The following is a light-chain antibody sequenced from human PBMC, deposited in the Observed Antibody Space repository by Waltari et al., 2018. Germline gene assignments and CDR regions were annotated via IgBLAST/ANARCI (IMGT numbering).Light chain of an antibody. Sequence: SYELTQPPSVSVSPGQTARITCSGDALPKQYAYWYQQKPGQAPILVIYKDSERPSGIPERVSGSSSGTTVTFTISGVQAEDEADYYCQSAHSSGTYVVFGEGTKLTVL. J-gene: IGLJ2*01. CDR1: ALPKQY. CDR2: KDS. V-gene: IGLV3-25*03. CDR3: QSAHSSGTYVV.